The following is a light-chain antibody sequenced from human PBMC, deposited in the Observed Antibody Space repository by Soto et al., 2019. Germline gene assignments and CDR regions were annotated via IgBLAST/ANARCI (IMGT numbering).Light chain of an antibody. Sequence: IVLTQSPGTLSLSPGQRATLSCRASESISRDYLAWYQQRLGQAPRLLIYGASSGATGIPDRFSGSGSGTDFTLTISRLEPEDFAIYYCQQYGGVPYTFGQGTKVAIK. CDR3: QQYGGVPYT. CDR1: ESISRDY. V-gene: IGKV3-20*01. CDR2: GAS. J-gene: IGKJ2*01.